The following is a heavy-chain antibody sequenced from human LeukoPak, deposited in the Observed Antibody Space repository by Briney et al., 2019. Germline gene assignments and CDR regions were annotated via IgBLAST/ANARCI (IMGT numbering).Heavy chain of an antibody. D-gene: IGHD2-2*01. CDR2: INSDGSST. Sequence: PGGSLRLSCAASGFTFSSYWMLWVRQAPGKGLVWVSRINSDGSSTSYADSVKGRFTISRDNAKNTLYLQMDSLRAEDTAVYYCARRGQDCSSTSCYAGAFDYWGQGTLVTVSS. V-gene: IGHV3-74*01. CDR3: ARRGQDCSSTSCYAGAFDY. CDR1: GFTFSSYW. J-gene: IGHJ4*02.